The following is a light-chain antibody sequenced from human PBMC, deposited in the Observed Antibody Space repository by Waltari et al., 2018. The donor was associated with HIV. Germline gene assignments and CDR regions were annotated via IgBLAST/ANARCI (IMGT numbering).Light chain of an antibody. Sequence: NFMLTQPHSVSESPGKTVSISCTRSSGRIASSNVQWYQPRPGSSPTAVIFEDNQRPSGVPERFSGSIDSSSTSASLTISGLKTEDEADYYCQAYDTTTPVVFGGGTRLTVL. V-gene: IGLV6-57*01. CDR1: SGRIASSN. CDR3: QAYDTTTPVV. CDR2: EDN. J-gene: IGLJ2*01.